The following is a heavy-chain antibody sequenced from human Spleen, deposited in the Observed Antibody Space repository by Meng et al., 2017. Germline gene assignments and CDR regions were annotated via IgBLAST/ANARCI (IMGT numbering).Heavy chain of an antibody. V-gene: IGHV4-34*01. CDR1: GGSFSDYY. CDR3: ARGPTTMAHDFDY. D-gene: IGHD4-11*01. CDR2: INHSGIT. J-gene: IGHJ4*02. Sequence: QVQRQHGGAGLLKASETLSLTCVVSGGSFSDYYWSWIRKPPGKGLEWIGEINHSGITNYNPSLERRATISVDTSQNNLSLKLRSVTAADSAVYYCARGPTTMAHDFDYWGQGTLVTVSS.